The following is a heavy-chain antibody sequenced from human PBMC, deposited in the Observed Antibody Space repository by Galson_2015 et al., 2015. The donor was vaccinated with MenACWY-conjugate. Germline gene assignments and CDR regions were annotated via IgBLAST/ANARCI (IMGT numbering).Heavy chain of an antibody. CDR1: GYTFTSYG. D-gene: IGHD2-2*01. V-gene: IGHV1-18*01. CDR2: ISAYNGNT. CDR3: ARDPGVYCSSTSCYSRPNWYFDL. J-gene: IGHJ2*01. Sequence: SVKVSCKASGYTFTSYGISWVRQAPGQGLEWMGWISAYNGNTNYAQKLQGRVTTTTDTSTSTAYMELRSLRSDDTAVYYCARDPGVYCSSTSCYSRPNWYFDLWGRGTLVTVSS.